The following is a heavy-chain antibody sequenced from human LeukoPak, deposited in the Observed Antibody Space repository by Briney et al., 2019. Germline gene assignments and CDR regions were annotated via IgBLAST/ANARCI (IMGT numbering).Heavy chain of an antibody. CDR1: GFTFWTKW. CDR2: INTDAGII. CDR3: VRDLEIVTTPAGITPGDDFDY. Sequence: GGSLRLSCVASGFTFWTKWMHWVRQAPGKGLEWVSRINTDAGIINYADSVKGRFTISRDNARNTVYLQMNSLRVEDTAVYYCVRDLEIVTTPAGITPGDDFDYWGQGALVTVSA. D-gene: IGHD2/OR15-2a*01. V-gene: IGHV3-74*01. J-gene: IGHJ4*02.